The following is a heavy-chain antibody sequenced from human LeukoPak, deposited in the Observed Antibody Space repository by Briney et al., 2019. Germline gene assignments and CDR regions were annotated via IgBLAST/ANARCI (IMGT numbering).Heavy chain of an antibody. J-gene: IGHJ6*02. V-gene: IGHV3-30-3*01. CDR2: ISYDGSNK. CDR1: GFTFSSYA. Sequence: PGRSLRLSCAASGFTFSSYAMHWVRQAPGKGLEWVAVISYDGSNKYYADSVKGRFTISRGNSKNTLYLQMNSLRAEDTAVYYCARVADRRYYYGMDVWGQGTTVTVSS. CDR3: ARVADRRYYYGMDV.